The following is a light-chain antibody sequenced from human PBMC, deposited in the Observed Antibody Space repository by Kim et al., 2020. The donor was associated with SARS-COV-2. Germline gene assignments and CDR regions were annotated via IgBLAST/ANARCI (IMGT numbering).Light chain of an antibody. V-gene: IGKV1-5*01. J-gene: IGKJ1*01. CDR2: DAS. CDR3: QQYNGYSGT. Sequence: IRMTQSPSTLSASVGDRVTITCRASQNIGRKLAWYQQKARKAPKLLIYDASSLESGVPSRFSGSGSGTEFTLSVSSLQPDDFATYYCQQYNGYSGTFGQGTKVDMK. CDR1: QNIGRK.